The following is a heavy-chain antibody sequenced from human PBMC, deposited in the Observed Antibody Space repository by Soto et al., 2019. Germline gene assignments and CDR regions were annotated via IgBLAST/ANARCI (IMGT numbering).Heavy chain of an antibody. D-gene: IGHD3-22*01. Sequence: QVQLVESGGGVVQPGRSLRLSCAASGFTFSSYGMHWVRQAPGKGLEWVAVISYDGSNKYYADSVKGRFTISRDNSKNTLYLQMNSLRVEDTAVYYCAKDRVTMIVGPPDYWGQGTLVTVSS. CDR3: AKDRVTMIVGPPDY. CDR2: ISYDGSNK. J-gene: IGHJ4*02. V-gene: IGHV3-30*18. CDR1: GFTFSSYG.